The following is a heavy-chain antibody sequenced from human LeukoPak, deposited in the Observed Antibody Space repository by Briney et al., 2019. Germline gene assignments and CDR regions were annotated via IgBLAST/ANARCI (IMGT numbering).Heavy chain of an antibody. CDR3: AKPGGRVGESLNGIDY. V-gene: IGHV3-11*04. CDR2: ISSSGSTI. CDR1: GFTFSDYY. J-gene: IGHJ4*02. Sequence: GGSLRLSCAASGFTFSDYYMSWIRQAPGKGLEWVSYISSSGSTIYYADSVKGRFTISRDNAKNSLYLQMNNLRVEDTAVYYCAKPGGRVGESLNGIDYWGQGTPVTVS. D-gene: IGHD3-10*01.